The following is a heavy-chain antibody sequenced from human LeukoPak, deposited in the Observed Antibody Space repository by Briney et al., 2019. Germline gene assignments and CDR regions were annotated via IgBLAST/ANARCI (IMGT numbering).Heavy chain of an antibody. Sequence: GGSLRLSCAASGFTFSSHWMHWVRQAPGKGLVWVSRIDSDGSGTRYADSVKGRFTTSRDNAKNTLYLQMNSLRAEDTAVYYCGRGGRLGDFGIWGQGTMVTVSS. CDR2: IDSDGSGT. CDR3: GRGGRLGDFGI. D-gene: IGHD2-21*02. CDR1: GFTFSSHW. J-gene: IGHJ3*02. V-gene: IGHV3-74*01.